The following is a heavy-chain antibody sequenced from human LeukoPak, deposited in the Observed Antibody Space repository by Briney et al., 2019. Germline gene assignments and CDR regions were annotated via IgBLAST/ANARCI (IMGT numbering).Heavy chain of an antibody. CDR1: GFTFSSYG. D-gene: IGHD3-22*01. CDR3: AKAAGYYEDYYYYMDV. J-gene: IGHJ6*03. CDR2: ISYDGSNK. Sequence: GRSLRLSCAASGFTFSSYGMHWVRQAPGKGLEWVAVISYDGSNKYYADSVKGRFTISRDNSKNTLYLQMNSLRAEDTAVYYCAKAAGYYEDYYYYMDVWGKGTTVTVSS. V-gene: IGHV3-30*18.